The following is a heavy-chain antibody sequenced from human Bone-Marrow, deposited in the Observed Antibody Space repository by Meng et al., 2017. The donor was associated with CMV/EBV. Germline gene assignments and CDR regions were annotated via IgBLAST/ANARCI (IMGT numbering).Heavy chain of an antibody. Sequence: TIPVYDISLVQRAHEQAREWLGWISANNGNTNYAQKPQSRDPMTTDTSTRTAYMELRGLRSDDTAVTYCSSPTGGGSYLPQYDWFDPWGQGTLVTVSS. CDR3: SSPTGGGSYLPQYDWFDP. CDR2: ISANNGNT. V-gene: IGHV1-18*04. J-gene: IGHJ5*02. CDR1: TIPVYD. D-gene: IGHD1-26*01.